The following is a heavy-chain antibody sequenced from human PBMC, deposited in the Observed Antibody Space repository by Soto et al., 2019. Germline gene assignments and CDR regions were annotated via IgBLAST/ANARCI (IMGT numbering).Heavy chain of an antibody. J-gene: IGHJ5*02. CDR3: VRDGHCITTSCYGNWFDP. CDR2: ISPSGDKT. D-gene: IGHD2-2*01. Sequence: GGSLRLSCAPSGFTFSSSAMSWVRQAPGKGLEWVSTISPSGDKTYQGDSAKGRFTISRDNSKNTLYLRMNSLRGDDTAVYYCVRDGHCITTSCYGNWFDPWGQGTLVPVSP. V-gene: IGHV3-23*01. CDR1: GFTFSSSA.